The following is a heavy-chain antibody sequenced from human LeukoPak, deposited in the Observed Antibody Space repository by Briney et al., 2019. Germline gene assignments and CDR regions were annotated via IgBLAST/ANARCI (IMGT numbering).Heavy chain of an antibody. J-gene: IGHJ4*02. D-gene: IGHD6-13*01. V-gene: IGHV3-30*04. Sequence: AGSLTLTCAASGFTFSSYAMHWGRQAPGKGLERVGVISYDGSNKYYADSVKGRFTISRDNSKNTLYLQMNSLRPEDAAVYYCTRDSAGTKNHYFDYWGQGTLVTVSS. CDR3: TRDSAGTKNHYFDY. CDR2: ISYDGSNK. CDR1: GFTFSSYA.